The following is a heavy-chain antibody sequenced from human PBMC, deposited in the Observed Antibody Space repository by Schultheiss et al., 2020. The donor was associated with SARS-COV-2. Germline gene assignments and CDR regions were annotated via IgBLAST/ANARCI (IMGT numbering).Heavy chain of an antibody. CDR3: AKTSVWYYDSSGYFTGGGPTKPLDY. Sequence: SETLSLTCSVSGGFISRYYWSWIRQPPGKGLEWIGYIYYSGSTNYNPSLKSRVTISVDTSKNQFSLKLSSVTAADTAVYYCAKTSVWYYDSSGYFTGGGPTKPLDYWGQGTLVTVSS. CDR2: IYYSGST. J-gene: IGHJ4*02. CDR1: GGFISRYY. V-gene: IGHV4-59*01. D-gene: IGHD3-22*01.